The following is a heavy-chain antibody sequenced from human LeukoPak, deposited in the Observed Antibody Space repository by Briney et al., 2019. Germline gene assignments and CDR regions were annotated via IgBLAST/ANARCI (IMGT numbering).Heavy chain of an antibody. CDR3: ARPETQYSSGLDGFDI. V-gene: IGHV3-23*01. CDR2: ISGSGGST. CDR1: GLTFSSYA. Sequence: PGGSLRLFCAASGLTFSSYAMSWVRRAPRKGLEGGSAISGSGGSTYYADSEKGRFTISRDNSKNTLYLQMSSLRAEDTAVYYCARPETQYSSGLDGFDIWGQGTMVTVSS. J-gene: IGHJ3*02. D-gene: IGHD6-19*01.